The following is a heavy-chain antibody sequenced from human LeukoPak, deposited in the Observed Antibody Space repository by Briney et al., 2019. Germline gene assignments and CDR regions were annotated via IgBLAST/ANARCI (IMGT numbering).Heavy chain of an antibody. CDR1: GFTFTPHA. V-gene: IGHV3-23*01. CDR2: ISAGATST. J-gene: IGHJ4*02. D-gene: IGHD2-15*01. Sequence: GGSLRLSCAASGFTFTPHAMPGFRRPPKRGRGWTSVISAGATSTYYIDSVKGRFTISRDNSKNTLSLQMNSLRGEDTAVYYCARVAYCSSGTCYLPDYWGQGTLVTVSS. CDR3: ARVAYCSSGTCYLPDY.